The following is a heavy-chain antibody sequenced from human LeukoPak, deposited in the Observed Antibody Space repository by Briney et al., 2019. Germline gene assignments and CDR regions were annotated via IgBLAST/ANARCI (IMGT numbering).Heavy chain of an antibody. CDR2: IYTSGST. D-gene: IGHD3-3*01. V-gene: IGHV4-61*02. Sequence: SETLSLTCTVSGGSISSGSYYWSWIRQPAGKGLEWIGRIYTSGSTNYNPSLKSRVTISVDTSKNQFSLKLSSVTAADTAVYYCARLRFLEWNFYYMDVWGKGTTVTVSS. CDR3: ARLRFLEWNFYYMDV. J-gene: IGHJ6*03. CDR1: GGSISSGSYY.